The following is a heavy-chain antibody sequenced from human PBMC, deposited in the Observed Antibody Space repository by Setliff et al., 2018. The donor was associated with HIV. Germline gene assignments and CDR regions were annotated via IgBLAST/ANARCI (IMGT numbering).Heavy chain of an antibody. Sequence: SETLSLTCAVSGYSIRSGYYWGWIRQPPGKGLEWIGSIYHSGSTYYNPSLTTRVTISVDTSKNQISLKVNSVTAADTAVYFCARGRGGNYFDSWGQGTLVTVSS. CDR3: ARGRGGNYFDS. CDR1: GYSIRSGYY. V-gene: IGHV4-38-2*01. J-gene: IGHJ4*02. CDR2: IYHSGST.